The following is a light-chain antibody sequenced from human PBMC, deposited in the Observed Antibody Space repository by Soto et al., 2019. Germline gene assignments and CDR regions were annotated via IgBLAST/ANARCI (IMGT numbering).Light chain of an antibody. CDR3: QVWDRTSDQYV. V-gene: IGLV3-21*02. CDR1: NIGTKS. J-gene: IGLJ1*01. CDR2: DDS. Sequence: SYELTQPPSVPVAPGQTARITCGGTNIGTKSVHWYQQKAGQAPVLVVYDDSDRPSGIPERFSGSNSGNTATLTISRVEAGDEADYYCQVWDRTSDQYVFGTGTKLTVL.